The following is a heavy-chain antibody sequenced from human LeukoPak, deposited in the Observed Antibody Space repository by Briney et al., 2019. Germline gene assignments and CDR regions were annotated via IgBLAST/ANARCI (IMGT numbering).Heavy chain of an antibody. D-gene: IGHD5-24*01. J-gene: IGHJ4*02. V-gene: IGHV1-18*01. CDR3: ARDRGGDGSKNPVGYFDY. CDR1: GYTFTRYG. Sequence: ASVKVSCKASGYTFTRYGISWVRQAPGQGLEWMGWISAYNGNTKYAQKVQGRVTMTTDTSASTAYMELSSLRSEDTAVYYCARDRGGDGSKNPVGYFDYWGQGTLVTVSS. CDR2: ISAYNGNT.